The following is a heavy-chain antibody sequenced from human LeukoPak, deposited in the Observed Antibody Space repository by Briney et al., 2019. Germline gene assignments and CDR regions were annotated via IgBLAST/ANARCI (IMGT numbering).Heavy chain of an antibody. CDR3: ARGDLYGMDV. J-gene: IGHJ6*04. Sequence: GGSLTLSCAACGFTFSRYSMNWVRQAPGKGLEWVSSISSSSSYIYYADSVKGRFTIARDNAKNSLYVQMNSLRAEDTAVYYCARGDLYGMDVWGKGTTVTVSS. CDR2: ISSSSSYI. CDR1: GFTFSRYS. V-gene: IGHV3-21*01.